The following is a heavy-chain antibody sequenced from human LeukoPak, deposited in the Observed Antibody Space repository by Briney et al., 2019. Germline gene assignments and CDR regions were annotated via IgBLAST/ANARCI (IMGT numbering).Heavy chain of an antibody. D-gene: IGHD3-22*01. CDR3: ARGADYDSSGYYYFDY. CDR2: INPSGGST. CDR1: GYTFTSYY. Sequence: GASVKVSCKASGYTFTSYYMHWVRQAPGQGLEWMGIINPSGGSTSYAQRFQGRVTMTRDMSTSTVYMELSSLRSEDTAVYYCARGADYDSSGYYYFDYWGQGTLVTVSS. J-gene: IGHJ4*02. V-gene: IGHV1-46*01.